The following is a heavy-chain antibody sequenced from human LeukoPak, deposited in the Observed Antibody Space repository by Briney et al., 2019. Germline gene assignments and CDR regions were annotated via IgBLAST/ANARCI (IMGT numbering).Heavy chain of an antibody. CDR3: AREGGPYRPLDY. CDR1: GXSISSTNW. V-gene: IGHV4-4*02. CDR2: VHLSGRT. J-gene: IGHJ4*02. Sequence: SETLSLTCGVSGXSISSTNWWTWVRQPPGEALEWIGEVHLSGRTNYNPSLESRVTMSVDMSENHISLKLTSVTAADTAVYYCAREGGPYRPLDYSGQGTLVTVSS.